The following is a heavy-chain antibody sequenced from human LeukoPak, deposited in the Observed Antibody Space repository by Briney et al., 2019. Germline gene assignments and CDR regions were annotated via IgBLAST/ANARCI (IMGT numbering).Heavy chain of an antibody. CDR2: IYHSGST. V-gene: IGHV4-30-2*01. J-gene: IGHJ6*02. CDR1: GGSISGGGYS. CDR3: ARGDPYYGMDV. Sequence: SETLSLTCAVSGGSISGGGYSWSWIRQPPGKGLEWIGYIYHSGSTYYNPSLKSRVTISVDTSKNQFSLKLSSVTAADTAVYYCARGDPYYGMDVWGQGTTVTVSS.